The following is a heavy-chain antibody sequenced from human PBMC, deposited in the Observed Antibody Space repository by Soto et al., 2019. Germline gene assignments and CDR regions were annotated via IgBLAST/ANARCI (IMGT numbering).Heavy chain of an antibody. CDR1: GFTFSSYA. J-gene: IGHJ5*02. CDR3: ARDPTHYYGSGSPKA. Sequence: EVQLLESGGGLVQPGGSLRLSCAASGFTFSSYAMSWVRQAPGKGLEWVSAISGSGGSTYYADSVKGRFTISRDNAKNSLYLQMNSLRAEDTAVYYCARDPTHYYGSGSPKAWGQGPLVTVSS. V-gene: IGHV3-23*01. CDR2: ISGSGGST. D-gene: IGHD3-10*01.